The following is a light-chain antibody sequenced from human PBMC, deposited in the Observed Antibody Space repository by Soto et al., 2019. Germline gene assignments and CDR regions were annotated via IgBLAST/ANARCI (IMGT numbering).Light chain of an antibody. J-gene: IGLJ1*01. V-gene: IGLV2-14*01. CDR2: EVS. Sequence: QSLLTQPASVSGSPGQSITISCTGTSSDVGGYNYVSWYQQHPGKAPKLIIYEVSNRPTGVSNRFSGSKSGHTASLPISGLQSEDEADYFCTSYTSSSTLDVFGTGTKGTVL. CDR3: TSYTSSSTLDV. CDR1: SSDVGGYNY.